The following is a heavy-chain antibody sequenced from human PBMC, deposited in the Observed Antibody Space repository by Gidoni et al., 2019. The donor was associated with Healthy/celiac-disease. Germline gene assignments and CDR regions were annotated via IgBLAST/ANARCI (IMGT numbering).Heavy chain of an antibody. CDR2: IYYSGST. Sequence: QVQLQESGPGLVKPSETLSLTCTVSGGSISSYYWSWIRQPPGKGLEWIGYIYYSGSTNYNPSLKSRVTISVDTSKNQFSLKLSSVTAADTAVYYCARFMDYYDSSGYFCGMDVWGQGTTVTVSS. V-gene: IGHV4-59*01. J-gene: IGHJ6*02. CDR3: ARFMDYYDSSGYFCGMDV. CDR1: GGSISSYY. D-gene: IGHD3-22*01.